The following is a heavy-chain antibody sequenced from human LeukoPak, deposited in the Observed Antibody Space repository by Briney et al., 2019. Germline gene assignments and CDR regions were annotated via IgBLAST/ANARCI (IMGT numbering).Heavy chain of an antibody. CDR2: MNPNSGNT. D-gene: IGHD2-2*01. Sequence: ASVKVSCKASGYTFTSYDINWVRQATGQGLEWMGWMNPNSGNTGYAQKFQGRVTITADESTSTAYMELSSLRSEDTAVYYCARSPPAAAMSRNYYMDVWGKGTTVTVSS. CDR1: GYTFTSYD. V-gene: IGHV1-8*01. CDR3: ARSPPAAAMSRNYYMDV. J-gene: IGHJ6*03.